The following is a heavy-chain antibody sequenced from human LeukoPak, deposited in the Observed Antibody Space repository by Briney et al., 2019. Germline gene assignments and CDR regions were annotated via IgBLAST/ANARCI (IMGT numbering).Heavy chain of an antibody. J-gene: IGHJ4*02. CDR3: ARPATRGRSWAAFDN. D-gene: IGHD2-15*01. CDR1: GYNFSSYW. CDR2: IYPGDSDT. Sequence: GESLKISCKGAGYNFSSYWIGWVRQMPGKGLEWMGIIYPGDSDTRYSPSFQGQVTISADKSISTAYLHWSSLKASDTAMYYCARPATRGRSWAAFDNWGQGTLVTVSS. V-gene: IGHV5-51*01.